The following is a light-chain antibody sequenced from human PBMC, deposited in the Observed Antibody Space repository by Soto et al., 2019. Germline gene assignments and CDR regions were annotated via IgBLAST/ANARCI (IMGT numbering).Light chain of an antibody. J-gene: IGLJ1*01. Sequence: SYELTQPPSVSVAPGQTARITCGGNNIGGKSVHWYQQKPGQAPVLVVYDDSDRPSGIPERFSGSNSVNTATLTISRVAAGDEADYYCQVWESGRGVFGIGTKVTV. CDR1: NIGGKS. V-gene: IGLV3-21*02. CDR3: QVWESGRGV. CDR2: DDS.